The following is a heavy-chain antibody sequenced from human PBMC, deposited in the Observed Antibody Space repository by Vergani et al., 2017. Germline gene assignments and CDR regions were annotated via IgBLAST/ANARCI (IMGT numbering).Heavy chain of an antibody. CDR1: GGSISSYY. CDR3: ASDSGGYAIDY. Sequence: QVQLQESGPGLVKPSETLSLTCTVSGGSISSYYWSWIRQPPGKGLEWIGYIYYSGSTNYNPSLKSRVTISVYTSKNQFSLKLSSVTAADTAVYYCASDSGGYAIDYWGQGTLVTVSS. V-gene: IGHV4-59*01. D-gene: IGHD3-10*01. CDR2: IYYSGST. J-gene: IGHJ4*02.